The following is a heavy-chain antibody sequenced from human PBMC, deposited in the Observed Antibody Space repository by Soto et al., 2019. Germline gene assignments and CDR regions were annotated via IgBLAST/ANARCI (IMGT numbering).Heavy chain of an antibody. CDR2: IYPGDSDT. Sequence: PGESLKISCKGSGSTFTSYWIGWVRQMPGKGLEWMGIIYPGDSDTRYSPSFQGQVTISADKSISTAYLQWSSLKASDTAMYYCARRLGCSGGSCYDNSYYYDSGGYGFYFDYWGQGTLVTVSS. J-gene: IGHJ4*02. CDR3: ARRLGCSGGSCYDNSYYYDSGGYGFYFDY. CDR1: GSTFTSYW. V-gene: IGHV5-51*01. D-gene: IGHD2-15*01.